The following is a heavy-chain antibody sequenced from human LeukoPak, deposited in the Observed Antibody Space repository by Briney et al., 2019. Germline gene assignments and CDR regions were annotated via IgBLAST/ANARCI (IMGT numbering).Heavy chain of an antibody. D-gene: IGHD6-13*01. CDR3: ARDSPYYSSSPHY. Sequence: GGSLRLSCAASGFTFSSYWMSWVRQAPGKGLEWVANIEQDGSEKYYVDSVKGRFTISRDNAKNSLYLQMNSLRAEDTAVYYCARDSPYYSSSPHYWGQGTLVTVSS. J-gene: IGHJ4*02. CDR2: IEQDGSEK. V-gene: IGHV3-7*01. CDR1: GFTFSSYW.